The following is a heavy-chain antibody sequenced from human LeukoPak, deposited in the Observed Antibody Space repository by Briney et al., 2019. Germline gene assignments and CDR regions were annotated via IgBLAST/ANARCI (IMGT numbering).Heavy chain of an antibody. D-gene: IGHD3-10*01. Sequence: ASVKVSCKASGYTFTGYYMHWVRQAPGQGLEWMGWINPNSGGTNYAQKFQGRVTMTRDTSISTAYMELSRLRSDDTAVYYCARDLITMVRGVTSLRWFDPWGQGTLVTVSS. CDR1: GYTFTGYY. CDR3: ARDLITMVRGVTSLRWFDP. V-gene: IGHV1-2*02. CDR2: INPNSGGT. J-gene: IGHJ5*02.